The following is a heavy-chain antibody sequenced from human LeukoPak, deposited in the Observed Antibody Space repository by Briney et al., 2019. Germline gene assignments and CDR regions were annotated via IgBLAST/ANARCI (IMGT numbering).Heavy chain of an antibody. CDR2: IYTSGST. CDR1: GGSISSYY. CDR3: ARDVLSGSYYNYYYYSGMDV. V-gene: IGHV4-4*07. Sequence: SETLSLTCTVSGGSISSYYWSWIRQPAGKGLEWIGLIYTSGSTNYNPSLKSGVTMSVDTSKNQFSLKLSSVTAADTAVYYCARDVLSGSYYNYYYYSGMDVWGQGTTVTVSS. D-gene: IGHD1-26*01. J-gene: IGHJ6*02.